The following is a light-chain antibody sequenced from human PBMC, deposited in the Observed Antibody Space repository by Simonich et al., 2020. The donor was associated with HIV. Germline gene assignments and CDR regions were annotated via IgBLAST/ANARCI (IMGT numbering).Light chain of an antibody. J-gene: IGKJ3*01. CDR2: AAS. V-gene: IGKV1-NL1*01. Sequence: DIQMTQSPSSLSASVGDRVTITCRACQGISNSLAWYQQKPGKAPKLLLYAASRLESGVPSRFSGSGSGTEFTLTISSLQPEDFATYYCQQLNSFTFGPGTKVDIK. CDR1: QGISNS. CDR3: QQLNSFT.